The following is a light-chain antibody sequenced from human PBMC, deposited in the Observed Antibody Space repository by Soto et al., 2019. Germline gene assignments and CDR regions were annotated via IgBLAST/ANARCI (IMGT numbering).Light chain of an antibody. CDR2: DVS. CDR3: SSYTSISLYV. CDR1: SSDVGGYNY. Sequence: QSALTQPASVSGSPGQSITISCTGTSSDVGGYNYVSWYQQHPGKAPKLMIYDVSNRPSGVSNRFSGSKSGNTASLTISGLQSEDEADYYCSSYTSISLYVFRTGTKVTVL. J-gene: IGLJ1*01. V-gene: IGLV2-14*01.